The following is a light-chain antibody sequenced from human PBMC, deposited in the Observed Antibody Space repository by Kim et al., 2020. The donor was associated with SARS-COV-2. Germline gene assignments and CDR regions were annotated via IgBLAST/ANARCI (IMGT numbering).Light chain of an antibody. CDR2: GAS. CDR1: QTVNSRY. CDR3: HQYGSSPWT. V-gene: IGKV3-20*01. J-gene: IGKJ1*01. Sequence: PGERATLSCRASQTVNSRYLAWYQQTPGQATRLLIYGASTRAAGIPDRFSGSGSGTDFTLTISRLEPEDFAVYYCHQYGSSPWTSGHGTKVDIK.